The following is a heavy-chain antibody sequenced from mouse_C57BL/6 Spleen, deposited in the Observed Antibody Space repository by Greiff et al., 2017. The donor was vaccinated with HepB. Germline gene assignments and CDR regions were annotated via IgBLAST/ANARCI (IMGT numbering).Heavy chain of an antibody. V-gene: IGHV5-16*01. Sequence: EVMLVESEGGLVQPGSSMKLSCTASGFTFSDYYMAWVRQVPEKGLEWVEKINYDGSSTYYLDSLKSRFTISRDNAKNILYLQMSSLKSEDTATYYYAKHEEGFVDYWGQGTTHTVSS. CDR1: GFTFSDYY. J-gene: IGHJ2*01. CDR2: INYDGSST. CDR3: AKHEEGFVDY.